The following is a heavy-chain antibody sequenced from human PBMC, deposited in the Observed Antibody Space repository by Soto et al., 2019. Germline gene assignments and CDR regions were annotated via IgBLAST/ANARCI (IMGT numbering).Heavy chain of an antibody. CDR3: ASPYFFSTSCHTDSGYDY. J-gene: IGHJ4*02. V-gene: IGHV3-21*01. CDR2: ISSSSSYI. CDR1: GFTFSSYS. D-gene: IGHD2-2*01. Sequence: GGSLRLSCAASGFTFSSYSMNWVRQAPGKGLEWVSSISSSSSYIYYADSVKGRFTISRDNAKNSLYLQMNSLRAEDTAVYYCASPYFFSTSCHTDSGYDYWGQGSLVPVSS.